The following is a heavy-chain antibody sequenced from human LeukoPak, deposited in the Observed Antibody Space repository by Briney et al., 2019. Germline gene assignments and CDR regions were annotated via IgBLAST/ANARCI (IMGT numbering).Heavy chain of an antibody. D-gene: IGHD6-19*01. CDR2: IYTSEST. CDR1: GGSISSGTYY. CDR3: ASGMAGXGVFDY. V-gene: IGHV4-61*02. Sequence: SETLSLTCTVSGGSISSGTYYWTWIRQPAGKGLEWIGRIYTSESTNFNPSLKSRVSISLDTSQNQFSLKLSSVTAADTAVYYCASGMAGXGVFDY. J-gene: IGHJ4*01.